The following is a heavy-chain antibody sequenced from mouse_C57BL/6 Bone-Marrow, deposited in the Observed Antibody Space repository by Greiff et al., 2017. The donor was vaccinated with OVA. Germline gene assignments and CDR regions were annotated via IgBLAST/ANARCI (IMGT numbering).Heavy chain of an antibody. CDR1: GYSITSGYY. Sequence: EVQLQQSGPGLVKPSQSLSLTCSVTGYSITSGYYWNWIRQFPGNKLEWMGYISYDGSNNYNPSLKNRISITRDTSKNQFFLKLNSVTTEDTATYDCARDGYPDYYAMDYWGQGTSVTVSS. J-gene: IGHJ4*01. V-gene: IGHV3-6*01. CDR3: ARDGYPDYYAMDY. CDR2: ISYDGSN. D-gene: IGHD2-14*01.